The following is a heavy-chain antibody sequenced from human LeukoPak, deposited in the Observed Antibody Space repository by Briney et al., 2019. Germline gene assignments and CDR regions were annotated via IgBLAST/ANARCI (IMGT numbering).Heavy chain of an antibody. J-gene: IGHJ3*02. CDR3: ARHVPPVGATKLVGAFDI. V-gene: IGHV4-59*08. Sequence: SETLSLTCTVSGGSIDTYYWNWIRQPPGKGLEWIGYVFHTGSTNYNPSLKSRVTISVDTSKNQFSLKLSSVTAADTAVYYCARHVPPVGATKLVGAFDIWGQGTMVTVSS. D-gene: IGHD1-26*01. CDR1: GGSIDTYY. CDR2: VFHTGST.